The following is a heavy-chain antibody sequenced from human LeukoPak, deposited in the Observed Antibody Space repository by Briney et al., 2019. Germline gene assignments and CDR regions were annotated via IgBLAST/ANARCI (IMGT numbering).Heavy chain of an antibody. CDR2: INHSGST. J-gene: IGHJ5*02. CDR1: GGSFSGYY. V-gene: IGHV4-34*01. D-gene: IGHD2-2*02. Sequence: SETLSLTCAVYGGSFSGYYWSWIRQPPGKGLEWIGEINHSGSTNYNPSLKSRVTLSVDTSKNQFSLKLSSVTAADTAVYYCARVGAIVVVPAAIFNWFDPWGQGTLVTVSS. CDR3: ARVGAIVVVPAAIFNWFDP.